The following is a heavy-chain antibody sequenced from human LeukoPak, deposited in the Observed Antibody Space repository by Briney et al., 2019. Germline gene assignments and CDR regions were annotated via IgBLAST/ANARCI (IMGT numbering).Heavy chain of an antibody. CDR2: IYYSGSA. V-gene: IGHV4-39*01. Sequence: SETLSLTCTVSGGSISSSSYYWGWIRQPPGKGLEWIGNIYYSGSAYCNPSLKSRVTISVDTSKNQFSLKLSSVTAADTAVYYCARRLIAAAGTGHPGDYGMDVWGQGTTVTVSS. D-gene: IGHD6-13*01. CDR1: GGSISSSSYY. CDR3: ARRLIAAAGTGHPGDYGMDV. J-gene: IGHJ6*02.